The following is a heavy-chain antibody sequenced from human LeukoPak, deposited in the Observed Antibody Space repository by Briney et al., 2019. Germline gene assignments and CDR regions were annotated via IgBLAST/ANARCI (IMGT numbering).Heavy chain of an antibody. V-gene: IGHV4-39*01. CDR3: ARQKSYGYGAFDY. D-gene: IGHD5-18*01. CDR1: GGSISSSSYY. Sequence: PSETLSLTCTVSGGSISSSSYYWGWIRQPPGKGLEWIGSIYYSGSTYYNPSLKSRVTISVDTSKNQFSLKLSSVTAADTAVYYCARQKSYGYGAFDYWGQGTLVTVSS. CDR2: IYYSGST. J-gene: IGHJ4*02.